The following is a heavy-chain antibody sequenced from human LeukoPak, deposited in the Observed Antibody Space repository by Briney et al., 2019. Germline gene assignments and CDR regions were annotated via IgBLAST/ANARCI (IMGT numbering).Heavy chain of an antibody. D-gene: IGHD6-25*01. J-gene: IGHJ4*02. V-gene: IGHV3-74*01. Sequence: GGSLRLSCAASEFTFSAYWMHWVRQAPGKGLVWVSRIRGDGSMTNYADSVKGRFTISRDNAKNTLYLQMNSLRLEDTAVYYCARENLAAAADYWGQGTVVTVPS. CDR3: ARENLAAAADY. CDR1: EFTFSAYW. CDR2: IRGDGSMT.